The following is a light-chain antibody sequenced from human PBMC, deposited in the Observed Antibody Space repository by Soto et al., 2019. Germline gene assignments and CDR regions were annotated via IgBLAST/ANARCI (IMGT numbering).Light chain of an antibody. Sequence: EIVMTQSPATLSVSPGERATLSCRASQSISSNVAWYQQKLGQAPRLLIYGASTRATDIPARFSGSGSGTEFTLTISSLQSEDYAIYYCHQYDSWPPYTFGQGTKVEIK. CDR2: GAS. CDR3: HQYDSWPPYT. CDR1: QSISSN. J-gene: IGKJ2*01. V-gene: IGKV3-15*01.